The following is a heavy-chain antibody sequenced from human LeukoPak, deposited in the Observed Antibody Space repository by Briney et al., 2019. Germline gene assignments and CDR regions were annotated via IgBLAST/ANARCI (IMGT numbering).Heavy chain of an antibody. CDR3: ARAAGSCFDY. V-gene: IGHV3-21*05. Sequence: GGSLRLSCAASGFTFKSYSMNWVRQAPGKGLEWVAFITSTSGDMFYADSVKGRFTISRDNAKNSLYLQMDSLRAEDTAVYYCARAAGSCFDYWGQGSLVTVSS. CDR2: ITSTSGDM. J-gene: IGHJ4*02. CDR1: GFTFKSYS.